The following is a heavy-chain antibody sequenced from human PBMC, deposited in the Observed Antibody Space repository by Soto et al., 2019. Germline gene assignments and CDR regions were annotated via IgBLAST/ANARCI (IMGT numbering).Heavy chain of an antibody. CDR1: GYTFTSYA. D-gene: IGHD1-1*01. CDR2: INAGNGNT. J-gene: IGHJ4*02. V-gene: IGHV1-3*01. Sequence: ASVKVSCKASGYTFTSYAMHWVRQAPGQRLEWMGWINAGNGNTKYSQKFQGRVTITRDTSASTAYMELSSLRSEDTAVYYCARDLSQLERRQQAFDYWGQGTLVTVSS. CDR3: ARDLSQLERRQQAFDY.